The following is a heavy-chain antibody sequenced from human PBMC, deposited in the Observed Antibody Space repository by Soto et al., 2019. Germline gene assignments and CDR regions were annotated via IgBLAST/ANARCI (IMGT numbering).Heavy chain of an antibody. CDR2: TRNKANSYTT. CDR3: AKPLGVTHAFDI. CDR1: GFTFSDHY. V-gene: IGHV3-72*01. D-gene: IGHD2-8*01. J-gene: IGHJ3*02. Sequence: GGSLRLSCAASGFTFSDHYMDWVRQAPGKGLEWVGRTRNKANSYTTEYAASVKGRFTISRDDSKNSLYLQMNSLKTEDTAVYYCAKPLGVTHAFDIWGQGTMVTVSS.